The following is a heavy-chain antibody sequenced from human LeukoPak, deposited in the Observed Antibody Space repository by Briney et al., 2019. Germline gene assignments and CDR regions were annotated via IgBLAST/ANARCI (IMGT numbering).Heavy chain of an antibody. D-gene: IGHD3-16*01. CDR3: ALRHPISFHFDY. Sequence: SETLSLTCAVYGGSSNVYYWSWIRQSPWKGLEYIAEINLGGSTNFNPSLKSRVTISVDTSKNHFSLKVSSVTAADTALYYCALRHPISFHFDYWGQGTLVTVSS. J-gene: IGHJ4*02. CDR2: INLGGST. V-gene: IGHV4-34*01. CDR1: GGSSNVYY.